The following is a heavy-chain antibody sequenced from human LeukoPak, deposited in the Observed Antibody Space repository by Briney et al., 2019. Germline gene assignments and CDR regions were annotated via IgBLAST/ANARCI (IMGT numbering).Heavy chain of an antibody. CDR3: ARDGSMVRGVITYYYYGMDV. D-gene: IGHD3-10*01. Sequence: GASVKVSCTASGYTFTSYGISWVRQAPGQGLEWMGWISAYNGNTNYAQKLQGRVTMTTDTSTSTAYMELRSLRSDDTAVYYCARDGSMVRGVITYYYYGMDVWGQGTTVTVSS. CDR2: ISAYNGNT. CDR1: GYTFTSYG. J-gene: IGHJ6*02. V-gene: IGHV1-18*01.